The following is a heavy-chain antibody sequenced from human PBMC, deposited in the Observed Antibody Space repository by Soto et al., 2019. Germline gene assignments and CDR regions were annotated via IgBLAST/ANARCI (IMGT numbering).Heavy chain of an antibody. CDR3: TTGLRVRYYYDSSGYHDTLHY. J-gene: IGHJ4*02. CDR2: IKSKTDGGTT. D-gene: IGHD3-22*01. CDR1: GFTFSNAW. Sequence: EVQLVESGGGLVKPGGSLRLSCAASGFTFSNAWMNWVRQAPGKGLEWVGRIKSKTDGGTTDYAAPVKGRFTISRDDSKNTLYLQMNSLKTEDTAVYYCTTGLRVRYYYDSSGYHDTLHYWGQGTLVTVSS. V-gene: IGHV3-15*07.